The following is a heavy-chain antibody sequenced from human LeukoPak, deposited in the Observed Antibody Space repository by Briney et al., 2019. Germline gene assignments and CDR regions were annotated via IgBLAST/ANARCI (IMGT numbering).Heavy chain of an antibody. Sequence: PGGSLRLSCAASGFIFSRNSMNWVRQAPGKGLEWVSSISSSSSYIYYADSVKGRFTISRDNAKNSLYLQMNSLRAEDTAVYYCAKKYSTGLDPWGQGTLVTVSS. CDR2: ISSSSSYI. V-gene: IGHV3-21*04. D-gene: IGHD1-26*01. CDR3: AKKYSTGLDP. CDR1: GFIFSRNS. J-gene: IGHJ5*02.